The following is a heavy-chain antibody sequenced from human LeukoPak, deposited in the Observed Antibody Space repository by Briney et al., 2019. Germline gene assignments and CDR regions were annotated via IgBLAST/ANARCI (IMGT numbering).Heavy chain of an antibody. Sequence: GASVKVSCKASGYTFTSYYMHWVRQAPGQGLEWVGIINPSGGSTSYAQKLQGRVTMTTDTSTSTAYMELRSLRSDDTAVYYCASGMYQLLPSWPYYYYYMDVWGKGTTVTVSS. D-gene: IGHD2-2*01. V-gene: IGHV1-46*01. CDR3: ASGMYQLLPSWPYYYYYMDV. CDR1: GYTFTSYY. CDR2: INPSGGST. J-gene: IGHJ6*03.